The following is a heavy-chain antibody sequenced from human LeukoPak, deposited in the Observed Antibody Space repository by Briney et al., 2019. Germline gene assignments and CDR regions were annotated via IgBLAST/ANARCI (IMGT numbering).Heavy chain of an antibody. V-gene: IGHV3-30*02. CDR3: AKNYLTPLYCSSTSCHDPFDI. J-gene: IGHJ3*02. Sequence: GGSLRLSCAASGFTFSSYGMHWVRQAPGKGLEWVAFIRYDGSNKYYADSVKGRFTISRDNSKNTLYLQMNSLRAEDTAVYYCAKNYLTPLYCSSTSCHDPFDIWGQGTMVTVSS. CDR2: IRYDGSNK. D-gene: IGHD2-2*01. CDR1: GFTFSSYG.